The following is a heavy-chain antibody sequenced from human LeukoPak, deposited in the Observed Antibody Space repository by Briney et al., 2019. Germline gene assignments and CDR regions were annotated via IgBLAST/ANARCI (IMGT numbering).Heavy chain of an antibody. J-gene: IGHJ6*02. D-gene: IGHD6-13*01. Sequence: GGSLRLSCAASGFTFSIYWMSGVPQAPGKGLEGVANIKQDGSEKYYMDAVKGRFTISRDNAKNSLYLQKNSLRAEDTAVYYCPSDRAAGTYNYYYYYGMDVWGQGTTVTVSS. V-gene: IGHV3-7*01. CDR1: GFTFSIYW. CDR2: IKQDGSEK. CDR3: PSDRAAGTYNYYYYYGMDV.